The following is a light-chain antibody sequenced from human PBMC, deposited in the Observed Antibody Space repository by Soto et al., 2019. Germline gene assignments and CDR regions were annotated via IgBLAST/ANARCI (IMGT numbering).Light chain of an antibody. CDR1: QSVSSN. CDR3: QQYQNWPYT. V-gene: IGKV3-15*01. CDR2: GAV. J-gene: IGKJ2*01. Sequence: EIVMTQSPATLSVSPGERVTLSCRASQSVSSNLVWYQQKPGQAPRPLLYGAVTRATGIPDRFSGSDAGTEFALTISSLQSEGFAVYYCQQYQNWPYTFGEGTKLEIK.